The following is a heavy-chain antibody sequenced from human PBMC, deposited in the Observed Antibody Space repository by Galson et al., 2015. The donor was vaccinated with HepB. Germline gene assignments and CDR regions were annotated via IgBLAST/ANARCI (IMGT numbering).Heavy chain of an antibody. J-gene: IGHJ6*02. CDR2: IYPGDSHT. CDR3: ARLGNSGGFDYGMDV. D-gene: IGHD1-26*01. CDR1: GYSFASYW. V-gene: IGHV5-51*01. Sequence: QSGAEVKKPTDSLTISCKTSGYSFASYWIGWVRQMPGSGLECMGIIYPGDSHTRYSPSFQGQVTISADKSISTAYLQWSSLQASDTAVYYCARLGNSGGFDYGMDVWGQGTTVTVSS.